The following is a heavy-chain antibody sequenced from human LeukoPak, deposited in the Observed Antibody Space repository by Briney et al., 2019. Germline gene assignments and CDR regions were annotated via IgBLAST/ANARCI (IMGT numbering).Heavy chain of an antibody. CDR1: GFTFSSYE. Sequence: GGSLRLSCAASGFTFSSYEMNWARQAPGKGLEWVSYIDSVKGRFTISRDNAKNSLYLQMNSLRAEDTAVYYCAELGITMIGGVWGKGTTVTISS. CDR3: AELGITMIGGV. J-gene: IGHJ6*04. D-gene: IGHD3-10*02. CDR2: I. V-gene: IGHV3-48*03.